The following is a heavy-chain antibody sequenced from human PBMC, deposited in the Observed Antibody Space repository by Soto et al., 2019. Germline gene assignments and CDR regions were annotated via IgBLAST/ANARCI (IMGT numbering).Heavy chain of an antibody. CDR3: ARKPYYYDSSGYYDNALDAFDI. D-gene: IGHD3-22*01. J-gene: IGHJ3*02. CDR2: VYYSGNA. V-gene: IGHV4-59*13. Sequence: PSETLSLTCTVSRGSISSYYWRCFRQPPGKGLGNIAYVYYSGNANYRPSLKSRVTISVDTSENQFSLRLSSVTAADTAVYYCARKPYYYDSSGYYDNALDAFDIWGQGTMVTVSS. CDR1: RGSISSYY.